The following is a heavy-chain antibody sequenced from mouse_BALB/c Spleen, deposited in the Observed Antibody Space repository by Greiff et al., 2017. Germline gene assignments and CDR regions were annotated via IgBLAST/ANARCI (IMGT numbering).Heavy chain of an antibody. CDR2: ISSGGGNT. D-gene: IGHD2-3*01. Sequence: DGKLVESGGGLVKPGGSLKLSCAASGFTFSSYTMSWVRQTPEKRLEWVATISSGGGNTYYPDSVKGRFTISRDNAKNNLYLQMSSLRSEDTALYYCASFDGYYDYWGQGTTLTVSS. J-gene: IGHJ2*01. V-gene: IGHV5-9*03. CDR3: ASFDGYYDY. CDR1: GFTFSSYT.